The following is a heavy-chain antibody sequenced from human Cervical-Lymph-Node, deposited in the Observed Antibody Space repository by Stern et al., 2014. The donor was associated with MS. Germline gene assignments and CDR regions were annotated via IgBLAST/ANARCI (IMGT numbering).Heavy chain of an antibody. V-gene: IGHV2-5*02. D-gene: IGHD3-22*01. J-gene: IGHJ4*02. CDR2: IYWVDVS. CDR1: VFSLTTSGVG. Sequence: ESGPTLVKPTQTLTLTCTFSVFSLTTSGVGVGWIRQSPANALEWIALIYWVDVSRSNPSLRSRLAITRDPSKNQVVLTMTAMDPVDTGTYYCAHVTYYYHSISYTPPHYFDYWGQGALVTVSS. CDR3: AHVTYYYHSISYTPPHYFDY.